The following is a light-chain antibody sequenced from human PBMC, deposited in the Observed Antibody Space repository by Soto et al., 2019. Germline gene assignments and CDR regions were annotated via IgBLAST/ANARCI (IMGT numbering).Light chain of an antibody. CDR1: QSVSSNH. Sequence: DIVLTQSPGTLSLSPGERATLYCRASQSVSSNHLAWYQQKPGQAPRLLIYGGYSRATGIQVRFSGSGSETDFTLTITRLEPEDFAVYYCKQRSNWPITFGQGTRLEIK. CDR3: KQRSNWPIT. CDR2: GGY. J-gene: IGKJ5*01. V-gene: IGKV3D-20*02.